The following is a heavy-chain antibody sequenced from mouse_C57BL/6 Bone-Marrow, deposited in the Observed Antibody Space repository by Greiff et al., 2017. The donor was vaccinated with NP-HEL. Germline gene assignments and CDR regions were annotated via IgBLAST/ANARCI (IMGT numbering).Heavy chain of an antibody. CDR3: ARRGYWGAMDY. J-gene: IGHJ4*01. CDR1: GYTFTSYW. D-gene: IGHD3-1*01. Sequence: VQLQQPGAELVKPGASVKLSCKASGYTFTSYWMHWVKQRPGQGLEWIGMIHPNSGSTNYNEKFKSKATLTVDKSSSTAYMQLSSLTSEDSAVYYCARRGYWGAMDYWGQGTSVTVSS. CDR2: IHPNSGST. V-gene: IGHV1-64*01.